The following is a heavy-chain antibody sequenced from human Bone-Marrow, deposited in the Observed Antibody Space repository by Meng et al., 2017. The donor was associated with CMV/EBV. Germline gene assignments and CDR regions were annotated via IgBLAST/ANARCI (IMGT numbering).Heavy chain of an antibody. CDR3: AKNPAAAGKIGSDY. J-gene: IGHJ4*02. CDR2: ISGSGGST. V-gene: IGHV3-23*01. Sequence: GESLKISCAASGFTFSSYAMSWVRQAPGKGLEWVSAISGSGGSTYYADSVKGRFTISRDNSKNTLYLQMNSLRAEDTAVYYCAKNPAAAGKIGSDYWGQGTRVTVSS. D-gene: IGHD6-13*01. CDR1: GFTFSSYA.